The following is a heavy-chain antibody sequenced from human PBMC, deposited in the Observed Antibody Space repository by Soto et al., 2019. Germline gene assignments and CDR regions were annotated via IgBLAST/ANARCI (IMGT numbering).Heavy chain of an antibody. CDR3: AKNPRSYPVVIVYYFDY. CDR2: ISYDGSNK. CDR1: GFTFRSCV. D-gene: IGHD2-21*01. V-gene: IGHV3-30*18. Sequence: PGGSLRLSCAASGFTFRSCVMDWVRQAPGKGLEWVAVISYDGSNKYYADSVKGRFTISRDNSKNTLYLQMNSLTAEDTAVYYCAKNPRSYPVVIVYYFDYWGQGTLVTVSS. J-gene: IGHJ4*02.